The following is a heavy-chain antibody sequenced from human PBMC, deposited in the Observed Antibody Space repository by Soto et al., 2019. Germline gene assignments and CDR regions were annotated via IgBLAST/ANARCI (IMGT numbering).Heavy chain of an antibody. CDR1: GFTLSSFA. D-gene: IGHD7-27*01. V-gene: IGHV3-30*18. Sequence: QLMQSGGGVVQPGESPRLSCAASGFTLSSFAIHWVRQAPGNGLEWVAVISSHGRHKYYADSLKDRFTISRDNSNTTVPLEGAGLRPEDTAVYYCVKDLGTMGWEYFDHWSQGTLVIVSS. CDR2: ISSHGRHK. J-gene: IGHJ4*02. CDR3: VKDLGTMGWEYFDH.